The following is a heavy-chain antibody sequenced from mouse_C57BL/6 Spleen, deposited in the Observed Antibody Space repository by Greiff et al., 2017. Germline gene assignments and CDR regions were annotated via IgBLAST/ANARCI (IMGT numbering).Heavy chain of an antibody. J-gene: IGHJ4*01. CDR2: ISYSGST. V-gene: IGHV3-1*01. D-gene: IGHD2-4*01. CDR1: GYSITSGYD. Sequence: EVKLVESGPGMVKPSQSLSLTCTVTGYSITSGYDWHWIRHFPGNKLEWMGYISYSGSTNYNPSLKSRISITHDTSKNHFFLKLNSVTTEDTATYYCARDRRAIYYDYDYAMDYWGQGTSVTVSS. CDR3: ARDRRAIYYDYDYAMDY.